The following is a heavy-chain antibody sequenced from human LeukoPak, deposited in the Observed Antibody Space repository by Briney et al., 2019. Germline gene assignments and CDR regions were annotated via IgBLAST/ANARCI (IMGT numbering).Heavy chain of an antibody. V-gene: IGHV4-4*07. CDR2: IYYSGST. J-gene: IGHJ4*02. CDR3: ARVRGVVGASNY. D-gene: IGHD1-26*01. CDR1: GGSISSYY. Sequence: SETLSLTCTVSGGSISSYYWSWIRQPAGKGLEWIGSIYYSGSTYYNPSLKSRVTISVDTSKNQFSLKLSSVTAADTAMYYCARVRGVVGASNYWGQGTLVTVSS.